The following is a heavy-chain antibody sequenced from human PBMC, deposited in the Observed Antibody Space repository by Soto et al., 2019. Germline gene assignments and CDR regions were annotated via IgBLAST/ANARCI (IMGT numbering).Heavy chain of an antibody. V-gene: IGHV3-7*03. CDR3: AKDRHYPRDYFHE. CDR2: INEDGSEK. Sequence: GGSLRLSCAASGFSFSLFWMSWVRQTPGKGLEWVANINEDGSEKFFADSVKGRFTISRDNSKNTVFLHMDSLSAEDTAVYYCAKDRHYPRDYFHEWGQGTLVTVSS. D-gene: IGHD3-10*01. CDR1: GFSFSLFW. J-gene: IGHJ4*02.